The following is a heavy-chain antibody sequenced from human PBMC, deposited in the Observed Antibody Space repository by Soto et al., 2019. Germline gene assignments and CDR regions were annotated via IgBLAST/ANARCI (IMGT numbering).Heavy chain of an antibody. CDR2: IYSGGST. CDR1: GFTFSSND. J-gene: IGHJ3*01. V-gene: IGHV3-53*01. Sequence: EVQLVESGGGLIQPGGSLRLSCAASGFTFSSNDMNWVRQAPGKGLEWVSLIYSGGSTYYADSVKGRFNISRDNSKNTLYLQMSSLSGEDTAVYYCATRPLLPGAPWGQGTMVTVSS. D-gene: IGHD3-22*01. CDR3: ATRPLLPGAP.